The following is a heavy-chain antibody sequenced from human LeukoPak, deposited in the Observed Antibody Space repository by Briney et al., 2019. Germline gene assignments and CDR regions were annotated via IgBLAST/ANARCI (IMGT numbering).Heavy chain of an antibody. CDR2: ITNSGDTT. Sequence: GGSLRLSCVVSGFPFSTYGMNWVRQAPGKGLEWVSSITNSGDTTYYADSVKGRFTISRDNSKNTLYLQMNSLRAEDTALYYCADSNYWYPVDYWGQGTLVTVSS. V-gene: IGHV3-23*01. J-gene: IGHJ4*02. CDR3: ADSNYWYPVDY. CDR1: GFPFSTYG. D-gene: IGHD4-11*01.